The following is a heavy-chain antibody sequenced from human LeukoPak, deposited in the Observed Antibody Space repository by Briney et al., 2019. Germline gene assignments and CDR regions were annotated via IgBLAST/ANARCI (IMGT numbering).Heavy chain of an antibody. CDR1: GFTFSTYT. V-gene: IGHV3-30*04. J-gene: IGHJ4*02. D-gene: IGHD1-20*01. CDR2: ISHDGNDK. Sequence: PGGSLRLSCAASGFTFSTYTMYWVRQAPGKGLEWVAVISHDGNDKYYADSVKGRFTISRDNSKNTLFLQMNSLSDDDTAVYSCARITSFYYFDYWGQGTLVNVSS. CDR3: ARITSFYYFDY.